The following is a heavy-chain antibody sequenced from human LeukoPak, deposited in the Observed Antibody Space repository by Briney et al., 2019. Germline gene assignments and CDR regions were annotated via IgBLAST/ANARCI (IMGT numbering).Heavy chain of an antibody. CDR1: GYTFTGYY. CDR2: INPNSGGT. V-gene: IGHV1-2*02. J-gene: IGHJ4*02. D-gene: IGHD3-10*01. Sequence: GASVKVSCKASGYTFTGYYMHWVRQAPGQGLEWMGWINPNSGGTNYAQKLQGRVTMTTDTSTSTAYMELRSLRSDDTAVYYCARDPLSWFGELFDYWGQGTLVTVSS. CDR3: ARDPLSWFGELFDY.